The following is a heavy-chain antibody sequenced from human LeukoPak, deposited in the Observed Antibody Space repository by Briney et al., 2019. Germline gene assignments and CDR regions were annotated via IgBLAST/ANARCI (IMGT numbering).Heavy chain of an antibody. Sequence: GGSLRLSCAASAFTFSNYGMHWVRQAPGEGLECVAGISYDGSNEYYADSVKGRFTISRDNSKNTLDLQMSGLRSEDSAVYYCAKGGYTYGYGGYFDLWGRGTLVTASS. J-gene: IGHJ2*01. CDR2: ISYDGSNE. D-gene: IGHD5-18*01. V-gene: IGHV3-30*18. CDR3: AKGGYTYGYGGYFDL. CDR1: AFTFSNYG.